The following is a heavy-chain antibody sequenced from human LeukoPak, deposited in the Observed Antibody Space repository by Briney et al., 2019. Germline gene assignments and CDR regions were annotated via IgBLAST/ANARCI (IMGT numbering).Heavy chain of an antibody. CDR3: TSDTFGARDS. CDR1: GFTFRSYW. J-gene: IGHJ4*02. Sequence: PGGSLRLSCAASGFTFRSYWMHWVRQAPGKGLLWVSRINTDGTSTSYAGSVKGRFTISRDNAKNTLFLQMNSLRAEDTALYFCTSDTFGARDSWGQGTLVTVSS. CDR2: INTDGTST. D-gene: IGHD3-10*01. V-gene: IGHV3-74*01.